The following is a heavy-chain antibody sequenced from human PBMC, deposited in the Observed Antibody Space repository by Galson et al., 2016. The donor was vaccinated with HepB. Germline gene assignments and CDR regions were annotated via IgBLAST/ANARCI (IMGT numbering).Heavy chain of an antibody. CDR2: ISGSGGIT. J-gene: IGHJ4*02. Sequence: SLRLSCAASGFTFSGHAMTWVRQAPGKGLEWVSGISGSGGITYYADSVKGRFTISRANSKNTLYLQMNRPRDEDTAVYYCAKDEIGDFPDYFDYWGQGTLVTVSS. V-gene: IGHV3-23*01. D-gene: IGHD2/OR15-2a*01. CDR1: GFTFSGHA. CDR3: AKDEIGDFPDYFDY.